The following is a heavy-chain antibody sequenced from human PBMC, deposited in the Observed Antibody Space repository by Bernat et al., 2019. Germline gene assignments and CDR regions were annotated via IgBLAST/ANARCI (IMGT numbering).Heavy chain of an antibody. CDR2: IWYDGSNK. D-gene: IGHD4-11*01. J-gene: IGHJ4*02. V-gene: IGHV3-33*01. Sequence: QVQLVESGGGVVQPGRSLRLSCAASGFTFSSYGMHWVRQAPGKGLEWVAVIWYDGSNKYYADSVKGRFTISRDNSKNTRYLQMNSLRAEDTAVYYCARARTVTNFYFDYWGQGTLVTVSS. CDR1: GFTFSSYG. CDR3: ARARTVTNFYFDY.